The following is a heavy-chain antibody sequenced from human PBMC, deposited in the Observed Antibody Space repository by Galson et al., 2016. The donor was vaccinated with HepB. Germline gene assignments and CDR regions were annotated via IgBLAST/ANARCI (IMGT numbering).Heavy chain of an antibody. J-gene: IGHJ6*02. Sequence: SLRLSCAASGFTFSSFTMNWVRQAPGKGLELVSYITGTSSTIYYADSVKGRSTISRDNSKNSVYLQMNSLRDEDTAVYYCASDDYSNLYYYCVLDVWGQGTPVTVSS. D-gene: IGHD4-11*01. CDR1: GFTFSSFT. CDR3: ASDDYSNLYYYCVLDV. V-gene: IGHV3-48*02. CDR2: ITGTSSTI.